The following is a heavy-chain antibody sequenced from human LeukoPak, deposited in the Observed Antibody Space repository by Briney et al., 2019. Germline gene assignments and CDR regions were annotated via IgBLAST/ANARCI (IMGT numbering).Heavy chain of an antibody. D-gene: IGHD6-13*01. J-gene: IGHJ4*02. Sequence: PSETLSLTCTVSGGSISSYYWSWIRQPPGKGLEWIGYIYYSGSTNYNPSLKSRVTISVDTSKNQFSLKLSSVTAADTAVYYCARARSSSWCDYWGQGTLVTVSS. V-gene: IGHV4-59*01. CDR2: IYYSGST. CDR1: GGSISSYY. CDR3: ARARSSSWCDY.